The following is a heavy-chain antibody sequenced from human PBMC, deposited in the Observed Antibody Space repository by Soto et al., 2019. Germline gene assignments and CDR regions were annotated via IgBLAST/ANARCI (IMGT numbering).Heavy chain of an antibody. CDR2: IRSKANSYAT. D-gene: IGHD3-22*01. J-gene: IGHJ5*02. CDR1: GFTFSGSA. CDR3: TRPQKYYYDSSGLYWDWFDP. Sequence: GGSLRLSCASSGFTFSGSAMHWVRQASGKGLEWVGRIRSKANSYATAYAASVKGRFTISRDDSKNTAYLQMNSLKTEDTAVYYCTRPQKYYYDSSGLYWDWFDPWGQGTLVTVSS. V-gene: IGHV3-73*01.